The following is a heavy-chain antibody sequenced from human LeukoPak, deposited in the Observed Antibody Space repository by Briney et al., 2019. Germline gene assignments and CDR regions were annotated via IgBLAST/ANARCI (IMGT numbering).Heavy chain of an antibody. V-gene: IGHV1-8*01. CDR1: GYTFTSYD. CDR3: ARGQYYYDSSGYYYWNP. J-gene: IGHJ5*02. CDR2: MNPNSGNT. Sequence: ASVKVSCKASGYTFTSYDINWVRQATGQGLEWMGWMNPNSGNTGYAQKFQGRVTMTRNTSISTAYMELRSLRSEDTAVYYCARGQYYYDSSGYYYWNPWGQGTLVTVSS. D-gene: IGHD3-22*01.